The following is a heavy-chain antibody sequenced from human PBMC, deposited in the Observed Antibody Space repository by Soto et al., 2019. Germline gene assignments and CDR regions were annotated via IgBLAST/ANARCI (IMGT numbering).Heavy chain of an antibody. V-gene: IGHV3-23*01. D-gene: IGHD6-13*01. J-gene: IGHJ4*02. Sequence: PGGSLRLSCAVSGFASDYYGMHWVRQAPGKGLEWVSSISSSSSYIYYADSVKGRFTISRDNSKNTLYLQMNSLRAEDTAVYYCSKATSYSSSWYEYWGQGTLVTVSS. CDR2: ISSSSSYI. CDR1: GFASDYYG. CDR3: SKATSYSSSWYEY.